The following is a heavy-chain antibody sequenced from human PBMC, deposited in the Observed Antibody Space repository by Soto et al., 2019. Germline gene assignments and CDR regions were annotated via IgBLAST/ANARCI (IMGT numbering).Heavy chain of an antibody. CDR2: ISSSSSYT. CDR3: ARASLGIAVAGTIVNYDYYGMDV. D-gene: IGHD6-19*01. J-gene: IGHJ6*02. CDR1: GFTFSDYY. Sequence: QVQLVESGGGLVKPGGSLRLSCAASGFTFSDYYMSWIRQAPGKGLEWVSYISSSSSYTNYADSVKGRFTISRDNAKNSLYLQMNSLRAADTAVYYCARASLGIAVAGTIVNYDYYGMDVWGQGTTVTVSS. V-gene: IGHV3-11*05.